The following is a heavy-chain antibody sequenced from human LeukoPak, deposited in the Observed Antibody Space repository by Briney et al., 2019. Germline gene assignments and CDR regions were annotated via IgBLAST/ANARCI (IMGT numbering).Heavy chain of an antibody. V-gene: IGHV4-38-2*01. D-gene: IGHD1-26*01. CDR1: GYSISSGYY. J-gene: IGHJ4*02. CDR3: ARLSSGSYYVIDY. CDR2: IYHSGST. Sequence: SETLSLTCAVSGYSISSGYYWGWIRQPPGKGLEWIGSIYHSGSTYYNPSLKSRVTISVDTSKNQFSLKLSSVTAADTAVYYCARLSSGSYYVIDYWGQRTLDTVSS.